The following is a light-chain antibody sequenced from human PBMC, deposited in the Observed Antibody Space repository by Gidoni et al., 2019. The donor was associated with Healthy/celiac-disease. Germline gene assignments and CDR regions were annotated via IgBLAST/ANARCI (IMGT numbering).Light chain of an antibody. CDR1: QRVSSN. J-gene: IGKJ1*01. CDR2: GAS. V-gene: IGKV3-15*01. Sequence: EIVMTQSPPPLSVSPGERATLSCRASQRVSSNLAWYQQKPGQAPRLLIYGASTRATGTPARCSGSGSGTEVTLTISSLQYEDFAVYYCQQYNNWPAWTFGQGTKVEIK. CDR3: QQYNNWPAWT.